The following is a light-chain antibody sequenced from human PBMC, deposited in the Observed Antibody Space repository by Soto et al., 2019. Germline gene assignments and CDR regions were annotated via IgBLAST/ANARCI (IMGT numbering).Light chain of an antibody. CDR1: SSDVGYYNY. Sequence: SVLTQPASVSGSPGQSITISCTGTSSDVGYYNYVSWYQQHPGKAPKLMISEVNNRPSGVSNRFSGSKSGNTASLTISGLQAEDEADYYCSSYTSSSTWVFGGGTKVTVL. CDR2: EVN. J-gene: IGLJ2*01. V-gene: IGLV2-14*01. CDR3: SSYTSSSTWV.